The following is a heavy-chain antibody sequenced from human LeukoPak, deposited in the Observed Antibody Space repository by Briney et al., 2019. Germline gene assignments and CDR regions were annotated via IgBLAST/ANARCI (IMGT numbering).Heavy chain of an antibody. V-gene: IGHV4-59*01. J-gene: IGHJ6*02. CDR2: IYYSGST. CDR1: GGSISSYY. D-gene: IGHD1-26*01. Sequence: PSETLSLTCTVSGGSISSYYWSWIRQPPGKGLEWIGYIYYSGSTNYNPSLKSRVTISVDTSKNQFSLKLSSVTAADTAVYYCARVEPHTHYGMDVWGQGTTVTVSS. CDR3: ARVEPHTHYGMDV.